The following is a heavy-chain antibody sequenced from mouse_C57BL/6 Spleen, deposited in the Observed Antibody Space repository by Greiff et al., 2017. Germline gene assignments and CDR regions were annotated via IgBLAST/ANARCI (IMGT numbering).Heavy chain of an antibody. CDR2: IWTGGGT. V-gene: IGHV2-9-1*01. CDR1: GFSLTSYA. D-gene: IGHD2-4*01. CDR3: ARMASIYYDYDWFAY. J-gene: IGHJ3*01. Sequence: VQRVESGPGLVAPSQSLSITCTVSGFSLTSYAISWVRQPPGKGLEWLGVIWTGGGTNYNSALKSRLSISKDNSKSQVFLKMNSLQTDDTARYYCARMASIYYDYDWFAYWGQGTLVTVSA.